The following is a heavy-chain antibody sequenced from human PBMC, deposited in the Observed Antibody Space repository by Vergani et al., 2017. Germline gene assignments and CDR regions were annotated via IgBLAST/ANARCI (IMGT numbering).Heavy chain of an antibody. Sequence: EVQVVETGGGLVQPGGSLRLSCAASGFTVSSNYMSWVRQAPGKGLEWVSVIYSGGSTYYADSVKGRFIISRDNAKKSLYLQMNSLRGEDTAVYYCARGNSLGSYWGQGTLVTVSS. CDR1: GFTVSSNY. CDR3: ARGNSLGSY. D-gene: IGHD1-7*01. J-gene: IGHJ4*02. V-gene: IGHV3-66*01. CDR2: IYSGGST.